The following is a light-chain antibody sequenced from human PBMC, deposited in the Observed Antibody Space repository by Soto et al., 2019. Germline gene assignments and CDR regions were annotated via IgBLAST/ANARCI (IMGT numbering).Light chain of an antibody. V-gene: IGKV3-11*01. CDR2: DAS. Sequence: SQSVRRYLAWYQQKPGQAPRLLIYDASTRATGIPARFSGSGSATDFTHTISSLDPDVSAVHFCQPRSHWPPISFAEGTRLEIK. CDR1: QSVRRY. CDR3: QPRSHWPPIS. J-gene: IGKJ5*01.